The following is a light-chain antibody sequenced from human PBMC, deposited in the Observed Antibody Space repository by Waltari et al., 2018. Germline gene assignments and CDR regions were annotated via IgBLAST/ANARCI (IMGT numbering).Light chain of an antibody. V-gene: IGLV2-14*01. J-gene: IGLJ1*01. Sequence: QSALTQPASVSGSPGQSITISCTGTSSDVGGYNYVSWYQQHPDKAPKLMIYDVSKRPSGVSNRFSGSKSGNTASLTISGLQAEDEADYYCSSYTSSSIFYVFGTGTKVTVL. CDR3: SSYTSSSIFYV. CDR1: SSDVGGYNY. CDR2: DVS.